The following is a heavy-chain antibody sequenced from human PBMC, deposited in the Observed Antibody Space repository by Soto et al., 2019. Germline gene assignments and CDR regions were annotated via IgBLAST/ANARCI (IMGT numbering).Heavy chain of an antibody. V-gene: IGHV4-28*01. CDR3: ARVAVAATSGMDV. Sequence: ETLSLTCAVSGYSISSSNWWGWIRQPPGKGLEWIGYIYYSGSTYYNPSLKSRVTMSVDTSKNQFSLKLSSVTAVDTAVYYCARVAVAATSGMDVWGQGTTVTVSS. CDR2: IYYSGST. CDR1: GYSISSSNW. D-gene: IGHD2-15*01. J-gene: IGHJ6*02.